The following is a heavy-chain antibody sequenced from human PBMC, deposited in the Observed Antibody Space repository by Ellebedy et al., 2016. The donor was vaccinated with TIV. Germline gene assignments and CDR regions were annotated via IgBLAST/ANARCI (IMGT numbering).Heavy chain of an antibody. CDR2: INHSGSV. CDR1: GASLNDYY. J-gene: IGHJ3*02. V-gene: IGHV4-34*01. Sequence: SETLSLXXAVYGASLNDYYWTWIRQPPGKGLEWIGEINHSGSVNYSPSLDGRVTMSVDTSKNQFSLKLNSVTAADTAVYYCARVERSGSYLIDAFDIWGQGTMVTVSS. D-gene: IGHD1-26*01. CDR3: ARVERSGSYLIDAFDI.